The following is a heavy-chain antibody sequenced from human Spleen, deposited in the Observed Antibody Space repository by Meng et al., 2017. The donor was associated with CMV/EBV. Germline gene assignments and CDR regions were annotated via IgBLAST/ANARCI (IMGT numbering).Heavy chain of an antibody. CDR1: GYPFSLST. J-gene: IGHJ5*01. CDR3: ARFAGRAKFCNLTGCLADPSWLDS. CDR2: ISVHNGDT. Sequence: ASVKVSCKTSGYPFSLSTFGWVRQAPGQGPERMGSISVHNGDTKYAQKFQGRVSMTADTSTKTVFLDVSGLTSDDTAVYFCARFAGRAKFCNLTGCLADPSWLDSWGQGTQVTVSS. V-gene: IGHV1-18*04. D-gene: IGHD2-2*01.